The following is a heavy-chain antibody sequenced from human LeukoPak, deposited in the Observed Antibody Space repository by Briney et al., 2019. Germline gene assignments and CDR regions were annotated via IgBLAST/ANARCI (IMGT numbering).Heavy chain of an antibody. J-gene: IGHJ4*02. CDR1: GFTFSSYS. V-gene: IGHV3-21*01. D-gene: IGHD3-22*01. Sequence: GGSLRLSCAASGFTFSSYSMNWVRQAPGKGLEWVSSISSSSYIYYADSVKGRFTISRDNAKNSLYLQMNSLRAEDTAVYYCALISTLTTYYYDSSGSYFDYWGQGTLVTVSS. CDR2: ISSSSYI. CDR3: ALISTLTTYYYDSSGSYFDY.